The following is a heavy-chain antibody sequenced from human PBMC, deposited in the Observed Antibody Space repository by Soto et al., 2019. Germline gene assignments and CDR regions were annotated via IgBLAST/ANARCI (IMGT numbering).Heavy chain of an antibody. J-gene: IGHJ4*02. D-gene: IGHD6-19*01. Sequence: EVQLLESGGGLVQPGGSLRLSCAASGFTFSSYAMSWVRQAPGKGLEWVSAISGSGGSTYYADSVKGRFTISRDNSKNTLYLHMNSLRAEDTAVYYCAKDPDSSGWYGNYFDYWGQGTLVTVSS. CDR1: GFTFSSYA. CDR2: ISGSGGST. V-gene: IGHV3-23*01. CDR3: AKDPDSSGWYGNYFDY.